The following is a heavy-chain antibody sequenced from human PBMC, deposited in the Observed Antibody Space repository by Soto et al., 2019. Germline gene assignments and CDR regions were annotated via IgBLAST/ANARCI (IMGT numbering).Heavy chain of an antibody. V-gene: IGHV4-59*08. J-gene: IGHJ4*02. CDR2: IYYTGTT. Sequence: QLQLQESGPGLVQPSETLSLTCTVSGGSISGYHWSWIRQPPGKRLEWIGYIYYTGTTSYNPSLKSRVTISVDTSKNQFSLKLNSVTAADTAVYDCARHRQGTSCYDSWGQGTLVIVSS. CDR1: GGSISGYH. D-gene: IGHD2-2*01. CDR3: ARHRQGTSCYDS.